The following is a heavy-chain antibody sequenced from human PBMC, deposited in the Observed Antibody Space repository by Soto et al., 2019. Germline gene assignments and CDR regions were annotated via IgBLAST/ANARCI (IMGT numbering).Heavy chain of an antibody. V-gene: IGHV4-61*01. Sequence: SETLSLTCAVSGVSVSATNWWSWIRQPPGKGLEWIGYIYYSGSTNYNPSLKSRVTISVDTSKNQFSLKLSSVTAADTAVYYCARAVRRVGATGVDYWGQGTLVTVSS. J-gene: IGHJ4*02. CDR2: IYYSGST. CDR1: GVSVSATNW. CDR3: ARAVRRVGATGVDY. D-gene: IGHD1-26*01.